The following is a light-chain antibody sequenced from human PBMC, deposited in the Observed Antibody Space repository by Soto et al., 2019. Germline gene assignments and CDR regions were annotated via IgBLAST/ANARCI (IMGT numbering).Light chain of an antibody. CDR2: DTS. CDR1: QSFTSNY. J-gene: IGKJ1*01. V-gene: IGKV3-20*01. CDR3: QQYGTSPRT. Sequence: EIVLTQSPGTLSLSPGERATLSCRASQSFTSNYLAWYQQKPGQAPGLLIYDTSTRASGVPDRFSGSGSGTEFTLTISRLEPEDFAVYYCQQYGTSPRTFGQGTKVDIK.